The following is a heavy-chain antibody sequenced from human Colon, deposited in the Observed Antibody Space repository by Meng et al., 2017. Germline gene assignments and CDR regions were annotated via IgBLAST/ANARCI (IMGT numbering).Heavy chain of an antibody. J-gene: IGHJ4*02. V-gene: IGHV3-21*01. CDR3: ARGPIVVVAATLDY. Sequence: GESLKISCAASGFTFSSYSMNWVRQAPGKGLEWVSSISSSSYIYYADSVKGRFTISRDNAKNSLYLQMNSLRAEDTAVYYCARGPIVVVAATLDYWGQGTLVTVSS. D-gene: IGHD2-15*01. CDR1: GFTFSSYS. CDR2: ISSSSYI.